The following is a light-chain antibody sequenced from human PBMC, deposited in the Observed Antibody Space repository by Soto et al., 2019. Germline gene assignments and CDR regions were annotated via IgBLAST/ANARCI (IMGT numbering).Light chain of an antibody. V-gene: IGLV1-44*01. J-gene: IGLJ2*01. CDR2: SNN. CDR3: AAWDDSLNAYVV. CDR1: SSNIGSNT. Sequence: QSVLTQPPSASETPGQRVTISCSGSSSNIGSNTVNWYQQLPGTAPKLLIYSNNQRPSGVPDRFSGSKSGTSASLAISGLQSEDEADYYCAAWDDSLNAYVVFGGGTKLTVL.